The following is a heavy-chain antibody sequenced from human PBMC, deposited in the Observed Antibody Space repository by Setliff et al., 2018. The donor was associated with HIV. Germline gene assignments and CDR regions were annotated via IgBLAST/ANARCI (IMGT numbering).Heavy chain of an antibody. V-gene: IGHV1-2*02. D-gene: IGHD6-25*01. J-gene: IGHJ4*02. Sequence: ASVKVSCKTFGYYPSIDYMHWVRQAPGQGLEWMGNIKLSSGGTKFAQKFLGRVTMTRDTSTNTAFMELRRLNSDDTATYFCVTSPGSFTSVDETEAGDYWGQGTLVTVSS. CDR1: GYYPSIDY. CDR3: VTSPGSFTSVDETEAGDY. CDR2: IKLSSGGT.